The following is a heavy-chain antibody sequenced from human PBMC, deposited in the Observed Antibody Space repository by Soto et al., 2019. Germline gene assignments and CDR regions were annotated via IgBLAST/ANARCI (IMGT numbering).Heavy chain of an antibody. CDR3: AREYNWNDVRYGMDV. V-gene: IGHV1-69*01. D-gene: IGHD1-20*01. CDR1: GGTFSSYA. CDR2: IIPIFGTA. J-gene: IGHJ6*02. Sequence: QVQLVQSGAEVKKPGSSVKVSCKASGGTFSSYAISWVRQAPGQGLGWMGGIIPIFGTANYAQKFQGRVTITADESTSTVYMELSSLRSEDTAVYFCAREYNWNDVRYGMDVWGQGTTVTVSS.